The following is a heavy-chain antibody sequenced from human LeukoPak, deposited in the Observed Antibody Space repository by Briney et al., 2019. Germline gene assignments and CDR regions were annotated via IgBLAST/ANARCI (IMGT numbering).Heavy chain of an antibody. Sequence: SCKASGFTFSSYAMSWVRQAPGKGLEWVSAISGSGGSTYYADSVKGRFTISRDNSKNTLYLQMNSLRAEDTAVYYCAIMGIVGATIGYWGQGTLVTVSS. CDR2: ISGSGGST. CDR3: AIMGIVGATIGY. D-gene: IGHD1-26*01. V-gene: IGHV3-23*01. CDR1: GFTFSSYA. J-gene: IGHJ4*02.